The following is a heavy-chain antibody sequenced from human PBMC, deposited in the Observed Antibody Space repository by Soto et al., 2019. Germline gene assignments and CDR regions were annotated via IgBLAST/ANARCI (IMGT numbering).Heavy chain of an antibody. D-gene: IGHD2-2*01. J-gene: IGHJ4*02. CDR2: IFYTGTT. V-gene: IGHV4-39*02. Sequence: SETLSLTCSVSGGSISYNSYDWGWIRQPPGKGLGWIGGIFYTGTTYYSPSLKDRVTMSMDTSKNSFSVNLTSVTAADTAVYFCARLVVVAPVANVWGQGTLVTVSS. CDR3: ARLVVVAPVANV. CDR1: GGSISYNSYD.